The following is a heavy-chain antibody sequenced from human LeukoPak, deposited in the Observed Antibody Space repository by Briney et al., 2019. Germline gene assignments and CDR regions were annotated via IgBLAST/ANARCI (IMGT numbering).Heavy chain of an antibody. V-gene: IGHV3-30*18. CDR2: ISYDGTNK. CDR3: AKDSARAYSGYFDY. D-gene: IGHD5-12*01. CDR1: GFTFSSFW. Sequence: GGSLRLSCAASGFTFSSFWMHWVRQAPDKGLEWVAVISYDGTNKYYADSVKGRFTVSRDNSKNTLYLQMNSLRAEDTAVFYCAKDSARAYSGYFDYWGQGTLVTVSS. J-gene: IGHJ4*02.